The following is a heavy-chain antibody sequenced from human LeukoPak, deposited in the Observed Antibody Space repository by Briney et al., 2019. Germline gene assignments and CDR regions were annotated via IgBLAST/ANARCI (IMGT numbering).Heavy chain of an antibody. J-gene: IGHJ5*02. CDR3: ARARVTMVRGVITYRRWFDP. V-gene: IGHV4-59*02. D-gene: IGHD3-10*01. CDR2: IYYSGST. Sequence: PSETLSLTCTVSGASVNNYYWSWVRQPPGKGLEWIGYIYYSGSTNYNPSLKSRVTISVDTSKNQFSLKLSSVTAADTAVYYCARARVTMVRGVITYRRWFDPWGQGTLVTVSS. CDR1: GASVNNYY.